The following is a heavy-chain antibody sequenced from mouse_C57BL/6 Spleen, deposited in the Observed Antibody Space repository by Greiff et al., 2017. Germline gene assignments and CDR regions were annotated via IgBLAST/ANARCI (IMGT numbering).Heavy chain of an antibody. CDR1: GFTFSDYY. J-gene: IGHJ4*01. CDR2: INYDGSST. CDR3: AREAAQATGGYAMDY. Sequence: EVQLQESEGGLVQPGSSMKLSCTASGFTFSDYYMAWVRQVPEKGLEWVANINYDGSSTYYLDSLKSRFIISRDNAKNILYLQMSSLKSEDTATYYCAREAAQATGGYAMDYWGQGTSVTVSS. V-gene: IGHV5-16*01. D-gene: IGHD3-2*02.